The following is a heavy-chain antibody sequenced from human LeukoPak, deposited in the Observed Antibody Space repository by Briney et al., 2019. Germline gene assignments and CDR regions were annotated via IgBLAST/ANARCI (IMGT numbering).Heavy chain of an antibody. D-gene: IGHD1-1*01. CDR3: ARDSPYNWNDY. Sequence: PGGSLRLSCAASGFTFSSYEMNWVRQAPGKGLEWVSYISSSGSTIYYADSVKGRFTISRDNAKNSLYLQMNSLRAEDTAVYYCARDSPYNWNDYWGQGTLVTVSS. CDR1: GFTFSSYE. V-gene: IGHV3-48*03. CDR2: ISSSGSTI. J-gene: IGHJ4*02.